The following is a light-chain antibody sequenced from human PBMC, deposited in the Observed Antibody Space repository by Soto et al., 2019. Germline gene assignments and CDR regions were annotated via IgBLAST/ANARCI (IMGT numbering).Light chain of an antibody. CDR2: DAS. CDR3: QQYNSSPLT. V-gene: IGKV1-5*01. J-gene: IGKJ4*01. CDR1: QSISNW. Sequence: DIQMTQPPSTLSASVGDRVTITCRANQSISNWLAWYQQRPGKAPNLLIYDASSLQSGVPSRFSGSGYGREFTLTISNLQPDDFATYYCQQYNSSPLTFGGGTKVEIK.